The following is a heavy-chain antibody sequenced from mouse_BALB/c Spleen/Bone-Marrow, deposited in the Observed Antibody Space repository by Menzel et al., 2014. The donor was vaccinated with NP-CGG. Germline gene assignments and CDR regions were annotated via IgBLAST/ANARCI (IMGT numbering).Heavy chain of an antibody. CDR2: ILPGSGGT. CDR3: ARVIYWYLDV. V-gene: IGHV1-9*01. J-gene: IGHJ1*01. CDR1: GYTFSNYW. Sequence: QVQLQQSGAELMKPGASVKISCMATGYTFSNYWIEWVKQRPGHGLEWIGEILPGSGGTDYNENFKGKATFTADTSSNTAYMQLSSLTSADSAVYYCARVIYWYLDVWGAGTTVTVSS.